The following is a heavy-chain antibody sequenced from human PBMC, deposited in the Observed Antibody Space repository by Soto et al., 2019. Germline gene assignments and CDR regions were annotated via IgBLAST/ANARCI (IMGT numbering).Heavy chain of an antibody. V-gene: IGHV3-33*01. CDR2: IWYDGSNK. Sequence: GYLRLSCAAHGFTLSSDGMPWVRQASGKGLEWVAIIWYDGSNKYYADSVKGRFTISRDNSKNTLYLQMNSLRAEDTAVYYFSRCRSSRNYRMDVSSQGTTDIVS. CDR3: SRCRSSRNYRMDV. CDR1: GFTLSSDG. D-gene: IGHD6-13*01. J-gene: IGHJ6*02.